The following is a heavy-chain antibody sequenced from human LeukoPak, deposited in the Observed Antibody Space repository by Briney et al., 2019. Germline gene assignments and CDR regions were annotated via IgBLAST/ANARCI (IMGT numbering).Heavy chain of an antibody. CDR1: GGSISSYY. J-gene: IGHJ5*02. CDR2: IYYSGST. CDR3: ARGLGYSSFNWFDP. V-gene: IGHV4-59*12. D-gene: IGHD6-13*01. Sequence: PSETLSLTCTVSGGSISSYYWSWIRQPPGKGLEWVGYIYYSGSTYYNPSLRSRVTISVDTSKNQFSLKLSSVTAADTAVYYCARGLGYSSFNWFDPWGQGTLVTVSS.